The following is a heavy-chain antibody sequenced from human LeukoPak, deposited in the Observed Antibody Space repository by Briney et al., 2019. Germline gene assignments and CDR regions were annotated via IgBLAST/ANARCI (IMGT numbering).Heavy chain of an antibody. CDR2: ISGSGGST. CDR3: AKFTRGLDY. D-gene: IGHD3-3*01. CDR1: GFTFSSYA. J-gene: IGHJ4*02. V-gene: IGHV3-23*01. Sequence: GGSLRLFCASSGFTFSSYAMSWVRQAPGKGLEGVSAISGSGGSTYYPDSVKGRFPISRDNPKNTLYLQMNSLRAEDTGVYYCAKFTRGLDYWGQGTLVTVSS.